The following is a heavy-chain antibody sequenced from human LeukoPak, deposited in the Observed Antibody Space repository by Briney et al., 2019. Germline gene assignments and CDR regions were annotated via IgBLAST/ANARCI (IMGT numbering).Heavy chain of an antibody. CDR1: GFTFSDNY. V-gene: IGHV3-11*04. Sequence: GGSLRLSCAASGFTFSDNYMSWVRQAPGKGLEWVSYISSSSGAIHYADSVKGRFTISRDNAKNSLYLQMNSLRAEDTAVYYCARYSSSPSRAFDIWGQGTMVTVSS. J-gene: IGHJ3*02. CDR2: ISSSSGAI. CDR3: ARYSSSPSRAFDI. D-gene: IGHD6-6*01.